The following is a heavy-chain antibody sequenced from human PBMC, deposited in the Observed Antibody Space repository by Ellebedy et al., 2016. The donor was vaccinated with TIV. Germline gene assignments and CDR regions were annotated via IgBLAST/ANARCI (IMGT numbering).Heavy chain of an antibody. CDR1: GFTFSSYA. J-gene: IGHJ4*02. D-gene: IGHD3-22*01. Sequence: GESLKISCAASGFTFSSYAMSWVRQAPGKGLEWVSAISGSGGSTYYADSVKGRFTISRDNSKNTLYLQMNSLRAEDTAVYYCARGHLLYYDSSGFDYWGQGTLVTVSS. CDR3: ARGHLLYYDSSGFDY. CDR2: ISGSGGST. V-gene: IGHV3-23*01.